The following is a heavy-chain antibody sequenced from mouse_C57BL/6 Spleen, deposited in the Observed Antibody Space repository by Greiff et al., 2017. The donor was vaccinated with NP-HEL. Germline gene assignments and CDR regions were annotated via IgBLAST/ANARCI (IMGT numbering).Heavy chain of an antibody. CDR3: ARSRDGYYEGAFDY. Sequence: QVQLQQSGAELVKPGASVKMSCKASGYTFTSYWITWVKQRPGQGLEWIGDIYPGSGSTNYNEKFKSKATLTVDTSSSTAYMQLSSLTSEDSAVYYCARSRDGYYEGAFDYWGQGTTLTVSS. J-gene: IGHJ2*01. CDR1: GYTFTSYW. CDR2: IYPGSGST. D-gene: IGHD2-3*01. V-gene: IGHV1-55*01.